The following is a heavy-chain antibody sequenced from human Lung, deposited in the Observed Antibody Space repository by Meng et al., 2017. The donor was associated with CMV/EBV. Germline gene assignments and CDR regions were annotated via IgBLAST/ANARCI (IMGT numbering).Heavy chain of an antibody. D-gene: IGHD1-1*01. V-gene: IGHV4-31*03. CDR3: ARDILERNAFDM. Sequence: LXCTVSGGSISSGGYYWSWIRQHPGKGLEWIGYIYYSGSTYYNPSLKSRVTISVDTSKNQFSLKLSSVTAADTAIFYCARDILERNAFDMWGQGTMVTVSS. CDR1: GGSISSGGYY. CDR2: IYYSGST. J-gene: IGHJ3*02.